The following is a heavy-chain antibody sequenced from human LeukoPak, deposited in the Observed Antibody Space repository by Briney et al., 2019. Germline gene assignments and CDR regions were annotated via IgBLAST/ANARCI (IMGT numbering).Heavy chain of an antibody. D-gene: IGHD3-22*01. V-gene: IGHV1-69*05. J-gene: IGHJ4*02. CDR2: IIPIFGTA. CDR3: AINNYYDSSGLLGY. Sequence: SVKVSCKASGGTFSSYAISWVRQAPGQGLEWMGGIIPIFGTANYAQKFQGRVTITTDESTSTAYMELSSLRSEDTAVYYCAINNYYDSSGLLGYWGQGTLVTVPS. CDR1: GGTFSSYA.